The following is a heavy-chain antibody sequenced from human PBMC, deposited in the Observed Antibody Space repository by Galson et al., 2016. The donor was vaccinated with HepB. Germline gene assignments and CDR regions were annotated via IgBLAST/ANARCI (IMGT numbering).Heavy chain of an antibody. J-gene: IGHJ6*02. V-gene: IGHV1-69*13. CDR2: IIPIYGTT. CDR3: AREREGAAGYYYYGMDV. CDR1: GGTFGTYA. D-gene: IGHD1-26*01. Sequence: SVKVSCKASGGTFGTYAISWVRQAPGQGLDWMGGIIPIYGTTHYAQKFQGRVTMTADESTNTAYMELSSLRSEDTAVHYCAREREGAAGYYYYGMDVWGQGTPVTVSS.